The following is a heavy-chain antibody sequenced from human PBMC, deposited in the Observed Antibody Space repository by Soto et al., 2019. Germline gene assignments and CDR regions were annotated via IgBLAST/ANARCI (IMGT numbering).Heavy chain of an antibody. D-gene: IGHD3-22*01. Sequence: SGPTPVNPPQTLPLTSTPSRFSLPTRGKCVSWVRQPPGKALEWLARIDWDDDKYYSTSLKTRLTISKDTSKNQVVLTMTNMDPVDTATYYCARIQLELDSRGYEDWGQGTLVTVSS. CDR1: RFSLPTRGKC. J-gene: IGHJ4*02. V-gene: IGHV2-70*11. CDR2: IDWDDDK. CDR3: ARIQLELDSRGYED.